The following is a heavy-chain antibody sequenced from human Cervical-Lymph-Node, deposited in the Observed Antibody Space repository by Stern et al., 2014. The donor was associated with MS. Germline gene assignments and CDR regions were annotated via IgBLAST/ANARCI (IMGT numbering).Heavy chain of an antibody. Sequence: VQLLQSGTEVRKPGSSVKVSCRASGGTFSNSGISWVRQAPGQGLEWMGGIIPIFGTTNYAQKFQGRVTITADKSTNTVYMELTSLRSEDTAVYYCARDLGVGPSAHWGQGTLVTVSS. CDR3: ARDLGVGPSAH. CDR2: IIPIFGTT. J-gene: IGHJ4*02. D-gene: IGHD1-26*01. CDR1: GGTFSNSG. V-gene: IGHV1-69*06.